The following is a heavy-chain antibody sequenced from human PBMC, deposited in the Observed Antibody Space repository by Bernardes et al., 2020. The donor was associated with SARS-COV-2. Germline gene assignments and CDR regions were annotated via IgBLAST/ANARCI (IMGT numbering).Heavy chain of an antibody. V-gene: IGHV1-2*04. CDR1: GYTFTGYY. Sequence: ASVKVSCKASGYTFTGYYMHWVRQAPGQGLEWMGWINPNSGGTNYAQKFQGWVTMTRDTSISTAYMELSRLRSDDTAVYYCASSGVNTAREFNKYGMDVWGQGTTVTVSS. J-gene: IGHJ6*02. CDR3: ASSGVNTAREFNKYGMDV. CDR2: INPNSGGT. D-gene: IGHD1-26*01.